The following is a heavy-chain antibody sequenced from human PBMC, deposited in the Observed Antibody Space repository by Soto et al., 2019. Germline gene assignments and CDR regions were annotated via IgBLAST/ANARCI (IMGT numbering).Heavy chain of an antibody. CDR3: ARGPKNWNYSSYFDY. Sequence: ASVKVSFKASGYTFTGYYMHWVRQAPGQGLEWMGWINPNSGGTNYAQKFQGWVTMTRDTSISTAYMELSRLRSDDTAVYFCARGPKNWNYSSYFDYWGQGTLVTVSS. CDR2: INPNSGGT. J-gene: IGHJ4*02. CDR1: GYTFTGYY. D-gene: IGHD1-7*01. V-gene: IGHV1-2*04.